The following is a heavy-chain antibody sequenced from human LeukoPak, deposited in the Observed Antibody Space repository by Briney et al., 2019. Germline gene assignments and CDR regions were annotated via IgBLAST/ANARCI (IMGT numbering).Heavy chain of an antibody. V-gene: IGHV1-8*01. D-gene: IGHD3-22*01. J-gene: IGHJ4*02. CDR2: MNPNSGNT. CDR3: ARDRHDSSGAFDY. Sequence: ASVKVSCKASGYTFTSYDINWVRQATGQRLEWMGWMNPNSGNTGYAQKFQGRVTMTRNTSISTAYMELSSLRSEDTAVYYYARDRHDSSGAFDYWGQGTLVTVSS. CDR1: GYTFTSYD.